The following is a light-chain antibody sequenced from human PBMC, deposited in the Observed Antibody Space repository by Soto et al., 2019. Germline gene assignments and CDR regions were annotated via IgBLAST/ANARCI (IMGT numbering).Light chain of an antibody. J-gene: IGKJ4*01. Sequence: DIQMPQSPSSLSASVGDRVTITCQASHDITNYLNWYQQKPGKGPRLLIYGASNLETGVPSRFSGSGFGTDFSFTISSLQPEDFATYYCQQYDSLPTFGGGTKVELK. CDR3: QQYDSLPT. CDR2: GAS. CDR1: HDITNY. V-gene: IGKV1-33*01.